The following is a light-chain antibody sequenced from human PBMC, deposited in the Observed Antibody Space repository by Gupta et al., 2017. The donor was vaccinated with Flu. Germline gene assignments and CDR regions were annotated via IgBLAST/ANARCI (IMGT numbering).Light chain of an antibody. V-gene: IGLV3-19*01. J-gene: IGLJ2*01. CDR3: NSRDNTDNNNAV. Sequence: SSELTQDPAVSVALGQTVRITCQGDSLRNSYASWYQQQPGQAPVLVIYAKNIRPSGIPARCSCSSSGNTASFTITSAQAEEEAAYYCNSRDNTDNNNAVFGGGTKLTVL. CDR2: AKN. CDR1: SLRNSY.